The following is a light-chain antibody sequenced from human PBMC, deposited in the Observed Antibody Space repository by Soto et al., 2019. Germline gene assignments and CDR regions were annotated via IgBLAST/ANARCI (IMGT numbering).Light chain of an antibody. V-gene: IGLV1-44*01. J-gene: IGLJ2*01. CDR1: SSNIGTNT. CDR2: SND. CDR3: EAWDDSRYGAV. Sequence: QSVLTQPPSASGTPGQGVTISCSGSSSNIGTNTVNWYKQLPGTAPKLLIYSNDLRPSGVPDRFSGSKSGTSASLVISGLQSEDEADYYCEAWDDSRYGAVFGGGTKVTVL.